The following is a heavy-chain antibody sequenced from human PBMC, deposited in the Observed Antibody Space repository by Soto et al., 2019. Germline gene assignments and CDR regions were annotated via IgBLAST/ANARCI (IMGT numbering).Heavy chain of an antibody. CDR3: ARVRREFDTSGPVDY. CDR2: ILHSGNT. J-gene: IGHJ4*02. D-gene: IGHD3-10*01. CDR1: GGSFSGYY. Sequence: SETLSLTCAVYGGSFSGYYWSWIRQSPEKGLEWIGEILHSGNTNYNSSLKSRVTISGDTSRNQFSLKLTSVTAADTAVYYCARVRREFDTSGPVDYWGQGTLVTVSS. V-gene: IGHV4-34*12.